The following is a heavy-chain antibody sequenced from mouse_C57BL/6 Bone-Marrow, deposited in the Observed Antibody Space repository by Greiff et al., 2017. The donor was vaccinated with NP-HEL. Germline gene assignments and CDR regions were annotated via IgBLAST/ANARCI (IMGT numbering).Heavy chain of an antibody. J-gene: IGHJ2*01. CDR3: ARDSGYAFDY. V-gene: IGHV1-53*01. Sequence: QVQLQQPGTELVKPGASVKLSCKASGYTFTNYWMYWVKQRPGQGLEWIGNINPSNGGTNYNEKFKNKATLTVDKSSSTAYMQLSSLTSEDAAVYYCARDSGYAFDYWGQGTTLTVSS. CDR2: INPSNGGT. CDR1: GYTFTNYW. D-gene: IGHD3-2*02.